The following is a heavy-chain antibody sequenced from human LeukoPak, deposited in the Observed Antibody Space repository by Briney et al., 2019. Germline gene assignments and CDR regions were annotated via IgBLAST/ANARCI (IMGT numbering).Heavy chain of an antibody. CDR3: ARNGSDYYGSGTGGFDY. CDR1: GFTFDDYG. Sequence: SGGSLRLSCAASGFTFDDYGMSWVRQAPGKGLEWVSDINWNGGSTGYADSVKGRFTISRDNAKNSLYLQMNSLRAEDTAFYYCARNGSDYYGSGTGGFDYWGQGTLVTVSS. V-gene: IGHV3-20*04. CDR2: INWNGGST. D-gene: IGHD3-10*01. J-gene: IGHJ4*02.